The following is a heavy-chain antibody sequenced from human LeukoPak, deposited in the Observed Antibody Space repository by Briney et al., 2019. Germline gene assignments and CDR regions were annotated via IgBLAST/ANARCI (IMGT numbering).Heavy chain of an antibody. CDR2: INSEDGST. CDR1: GYTFTNGY. D-gene: IGHD6-6*01. J-gene: IGHJ4*02. Sequence: DSVTVSCKTSGYTFTNGYLHGVRQAPGQGLEWVGGINSEDGSTKYAQKFQGRVTMTRDTSTSTVYMELSILVSDDTAVYYCARVGQLVFDYWGQGAMVTVSS. CDR3: ARVGQLVFDY. V-gene: IGHV1-46*03.